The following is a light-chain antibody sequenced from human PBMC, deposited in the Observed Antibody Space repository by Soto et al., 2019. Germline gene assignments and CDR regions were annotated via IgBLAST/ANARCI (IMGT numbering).Light chain of an antibody. Sequence: QSALTQPASVSGSPGQSITISCTGTSSDAGGFNYVSWYQQHPGKAPKLMIYDVSNRPSGVSDRFSGSKSGNTASLTISGLQAEDEADYYCSSYTSSSRLYVFGTGTKVTVL. CDR2: DVS. CDR3: SSYTSSSRLYV. V-gene: IGLV2-14*03. J-gene: IGLJ1*01. CDR1: SSDAGGFNY.